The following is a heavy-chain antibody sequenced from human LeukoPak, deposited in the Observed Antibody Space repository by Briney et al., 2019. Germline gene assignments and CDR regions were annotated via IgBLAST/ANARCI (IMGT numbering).Heavy chain of an antibody. V-gene: IGHV1-3*01. D-gene: IGHD3-16*02. CDR2: INAGIGNT. CDR1: GYTFTSYA. CDR3: ARGDYVWGSYRSHSTKFDP. Sequence: ASVTVSCKASGYTFTSYAMHWVRQAPGQRLEWMGWINAGIGNTKYSQKFQGRVTITRDTSASTAYMELSSLRSEDTAVYYCARGDYVWGSYRSHSTKFDPWGQGTLVTVSS. J-gene: IGHJ5*02.